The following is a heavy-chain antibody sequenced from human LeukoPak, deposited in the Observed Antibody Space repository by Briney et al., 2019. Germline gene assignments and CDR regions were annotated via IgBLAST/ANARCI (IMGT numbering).Heavy chain of an antibody. CDR3: ARDYRRRLWFGELLLRGDIDAFDI. J-gene: IGHJ3*02. CDR1: GYTFTSYG. D-gene: IGHD3-10*01. V-gene: IGHV1-18*04. Sequence: ASGKVSCKASGYTFTSYGISWVRQAPGQGLEWMGWISAYNGNTNYAQKLQGRVTITTDTATSTAYMELRSLTSDDTAVYYCARDYRRRLWFGELLLRGDIDAFDIWGQGTMVTVSS. CDR2: ISAYNGNT.